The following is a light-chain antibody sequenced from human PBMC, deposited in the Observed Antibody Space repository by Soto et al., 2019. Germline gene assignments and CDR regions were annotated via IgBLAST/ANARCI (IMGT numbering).Light chain of an antibody. CDR3: KQYGTSPMYI. V-gene: IGKV3-20*01. CDR1: QSVSSSY. J-gene: IGKJ2*01. CDR2: GAS. Sequence: EIVLTQSPGTLSLSPGERATLSCRASQSVSSSYLAWYQQKPGQAPRLLIYGASSRATGIPDRFSGSGSGTDFTLNISRREPEVLAGYYCKQYGTSPMYIFGQGTKLEIK.